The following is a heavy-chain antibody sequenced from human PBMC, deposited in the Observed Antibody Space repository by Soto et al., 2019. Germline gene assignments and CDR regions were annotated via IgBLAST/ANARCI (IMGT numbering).Heavy chain of an antibody. V-gene: IGHV3-30-3*01. D-gene: IGHD3-22*01. CDR2: ISYDGSNK. J-gene: IGHJ3*02. CDR3: KGEYSIVVVITTSDAFDI. CDR1: GFTFSSYA. Sequence: GGSLRLSCAASGFTFSSYAMHWVRQAPGKGLEWVAVISYDGSNKYYADSVKGRFTISRDNSKNTLYLQMNSLRAEDTAVYYCKGEYSIVVVITTSDAFDIWGQGTMVTVSS.